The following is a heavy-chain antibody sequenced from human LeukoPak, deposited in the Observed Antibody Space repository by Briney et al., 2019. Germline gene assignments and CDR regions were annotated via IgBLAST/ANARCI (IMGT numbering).Heavy chain of an antibody. J-gene: IGHJ3*02. Sequence: GGSLRLSCAASGFTFSSYWMDWARHAPGKGLVWVSGINSDGTMTMYAESGKGRFTISRDNAKSTLYLQMNSLRAEDTAVYYCARVGSTDSPHAFDIWGQGTTVTVSS. D-gene: IGHD3-22*01. V-gene: IGHV3-74*03. CDR1: GFTFSSYW. CDR2: INSDGTMT. CDR3: ARVGSTDSPHAFDI.